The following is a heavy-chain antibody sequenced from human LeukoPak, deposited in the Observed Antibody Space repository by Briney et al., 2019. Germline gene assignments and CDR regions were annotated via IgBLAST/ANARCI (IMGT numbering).Heavy chain of an antibody. CDR3: ARVTVVRNLYYDSRRGWFDP. CDR2: INPNGGGT. V-gene: IGHV1-2*02. Sequence: ASVKLSCNASGYTFTGYYMHWVRQAPGQGLEWMGWINPNGGGTNYAKNLKGGVIMTRDTSISTAYMQLSRLRSDDTAVYYCARVTVVRNLYYDSRRGWFDPWGQGTLVTVSS. D-gene: IGHD3-22*01. CDR1: GYTFTGYY. J-gene: IGHJ5*02.